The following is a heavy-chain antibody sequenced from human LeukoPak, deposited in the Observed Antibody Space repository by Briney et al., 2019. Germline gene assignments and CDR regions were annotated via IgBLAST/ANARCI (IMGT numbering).Heavy chain of an antibody. D-gene: IGHD1-26*01. CDR1: GFTFSSYG. V-gene: IGHV3-23*01. J-gene: IGHJ4*02. CDR2: ISGSGRST. CDR3: AKSIVNSGTYIPFDY. Sequence: GGSLRLSCAASGFTFSSYGMSWVRQAPGKGLEWVSVISGSGRSTYYADSVKGRFTISRDKSKNSLYLQMNSLRVEDTAIYYCAKSIVNSGTYIPFDYWGQGTLVTVSS.